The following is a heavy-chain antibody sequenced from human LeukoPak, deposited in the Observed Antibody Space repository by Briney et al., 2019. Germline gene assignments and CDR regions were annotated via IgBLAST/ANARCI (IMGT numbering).Heavy chain of an antibody. D-gene: IGHD2-2*01. CDR1: GFTFSSYA. CDR3: AKAISTPRSTYDIDV. J-gene: IGHJ6*03. CDR2: ISGSGGST. Sequence: PGGSLRLSCAASGFTFSSYAMSWVRQAPGKGLEWVSAISGSGGSTYYADSVKGRFTISRDNSKSTLYLQMNSLRAEDTAVYYCAKAISTPRSTYDIDVWGKGTTVTVSS. V-gene: IGHV3-23*01.